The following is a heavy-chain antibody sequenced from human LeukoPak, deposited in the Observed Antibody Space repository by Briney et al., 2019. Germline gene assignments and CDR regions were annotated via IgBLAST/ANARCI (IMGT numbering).Heavy chain of an antibody. J-gene: IGHJ4*02. V-gene: IGHV4-34*01. CDR3: ARDSTPYGHSGY. CDR1: GGSFSGYY. D-gene: IGHD4-17*01. CDR2: INHSGST. Sequence: SETLSLTCAVYGGSFSGYYWSWIRQPPGKGLEWIGEINHSGSTNYNPSLKSRVTISVDTSKNQFSLKLSSVTAADTAVYYCARDSTPYGHSGYWGQGTLVTVSP.